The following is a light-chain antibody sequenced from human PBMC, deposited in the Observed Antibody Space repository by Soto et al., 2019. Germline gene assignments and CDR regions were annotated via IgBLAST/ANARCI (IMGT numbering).Light chain of an antibody. CDR3: HQYGTTPRS. CDR2: GAF. J-gene: IGKJ2*03. CDR1: QRIDNTW. V-gene: IGKV3-20*01. Sequence: EIVLTQSPGALSLSPGEGATLSCRASQRIDNTWLAWYQQKSGQAPRLLIYGAFNRAAGIPDRFSGSGSGTDFTLTISGLEADDFAVYYCHQYGTTPRSFGQGTMVEVK.